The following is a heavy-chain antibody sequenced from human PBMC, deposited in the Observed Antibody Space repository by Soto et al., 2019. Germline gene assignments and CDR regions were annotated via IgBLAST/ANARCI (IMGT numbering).Heavy chain of an antibody. V-gene: IGHV3-23*01. CDR3: AKDGHRQDCYYHMDA. CDR2: IDAGGGAT. J-gene: IGHJ6*03. CDR1: GFTFSDHA. Sequence: EEQLLESGGDLVQPGGSLRLSCAASGFTFSDHAMTLVRQAPGKGLQWVSTIDAGGGATWDADSVRGRFTISRDNSKNTLSLQMNNLRPEDTAVYYCAKDGHRQDCYYHMDAWGKGTTVTVSS. D-gene: IGHD2-15*01.